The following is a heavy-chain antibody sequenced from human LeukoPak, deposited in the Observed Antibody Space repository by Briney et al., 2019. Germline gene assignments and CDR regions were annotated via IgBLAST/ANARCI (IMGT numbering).Heavy chain of an antibody. V-gene: IGHV1-46*01. CDR2: INPSGGST. J-gene: IGHJ5*02. Sequence: ASVKVSCKASGYTFTSDYIHWVRQAPGQGLEWMGIINPSGGSTSYAQKFQGRVTMTRDTSTSTVYMELSSLRSEDTAVYYCARAISRWFDPWGQGTQVTVSS. CDR3: ARAISRWFDP. CDR1: GYTFTSDY.